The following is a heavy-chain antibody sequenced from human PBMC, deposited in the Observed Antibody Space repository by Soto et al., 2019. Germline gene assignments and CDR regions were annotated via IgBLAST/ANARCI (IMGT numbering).Heavy chain of an antibody. Sequence: ASVKVSCKASGYTFTSYAMHWVRQAPGQRLEWMGWINAGNGNTKYSQKFQGRVTITRDTSASTAYMELSSLRSEDTAVYYCAKVYGDYHYSFFAYGGQGTLVPVPS. CDR1: GYTFTSYA. J-gene: IGHJ4*02. D-gene: IGHD4-17*01. CDR3: AKVYGDYHYSFFAY. CDR2: INAGNGNT. V-gene: IGHV1-3*01.